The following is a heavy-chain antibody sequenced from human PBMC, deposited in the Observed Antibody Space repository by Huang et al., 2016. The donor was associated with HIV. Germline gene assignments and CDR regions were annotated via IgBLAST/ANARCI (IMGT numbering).Heavy chain of an antibody. CDR2: IKQDETEK. V-gene: IGHV3-7*01. Sequence: VESGGRSVQPGGSIRLSCVGSTFTFGAYWMSWVRRQPGKGLEGVANIKQDETEKYYVDAVKGRFNISRDNAKKVLFLEMDALRVEDTAIYFCATKTAGMDIWGQGTTVIVSS. CDR1: TFTFGAYW. CDR3: ATKTAGMDI. J-gene: IGHJ6*02.